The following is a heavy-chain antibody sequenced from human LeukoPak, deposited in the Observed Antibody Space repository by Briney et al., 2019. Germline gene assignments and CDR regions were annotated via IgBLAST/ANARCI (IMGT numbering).Heavy chain of an antibody. D-gene: IGHD3-22*01. CDR2: MNPNSGNT. CDR1: GYTFTSYD. V-gene: IGHV1-8*01. Sequence: ASVKVSCKASGYTFTSYDINWVRQATGQGLEWMGWMNPNSGNTGYAQKFQGRVTMTRNTSISTAYMELSSLRSEDTAVYYCARGLEGCSGGSCFWSATMIVVVITLVDWGQGTLVTVSS. J-gene: IGHJ4*02. CDR3: ARGLEGCSGGSCFWSATMIVVVITLVD.